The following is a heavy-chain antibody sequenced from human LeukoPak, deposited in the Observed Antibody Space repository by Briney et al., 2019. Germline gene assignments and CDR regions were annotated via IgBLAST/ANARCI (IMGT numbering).Heavy chain of an antibody. V-gene: IGHV4-31*03. J-gene: IGHJ4*02. CDR1: GGSISSGGYY. Sequence: SETLSLTCTVSGGSISSGGYYCSWIRQHPGKGLEWIGYIYYSGSTYYNPSLKSRVTISVDTSKNQFSLKLSSVTAADAAVYYCARGPDTVTLSYWGQGTLVTVSS. CDR2: IYYSGST. D-gene: IGHD4-17*01. CDR3: ARGPDTVTLSY.